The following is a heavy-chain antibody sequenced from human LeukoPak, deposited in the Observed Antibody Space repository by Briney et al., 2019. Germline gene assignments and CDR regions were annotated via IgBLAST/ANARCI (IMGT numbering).Heavy chain of an antibody. CDR2: INWNGGST. Sequence: GGSLRLSCAASGFTFDDYGMSWVRQAPGKGLEWVTGINWNGGSTNYADSVKGRFTISRDNAKNSLYLQMNSLRAEDTALYYCARESDYYDSSGYTPPGYWGQGTLVTVSS. J-gene: IGHJ4*02. CDR3: ARESDYYDSSGYTPPGY. D-gene: IGHD3-22*01. CDR1: GFTFDDYG. V-gene: IGHV3-20*04.